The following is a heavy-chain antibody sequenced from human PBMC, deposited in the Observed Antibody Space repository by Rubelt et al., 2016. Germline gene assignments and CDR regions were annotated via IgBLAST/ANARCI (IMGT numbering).Heavy chain of an antibody. J-gene: IGHJ6*02. V-gene: IGHV4-34*01. CDR2: INHSGST. CDR1: GGSFSGYY. CDR3: ARVVSGWYSNYYGMDV. Sequence: QLQQWGAGLLKPSETLSLTCAVYGGSFSGYYWSWIRQPPGKGLEWIGEINHSGSTNYNPSLKSRVTISVDTSKNQFSLKLSSVTAADTAVYYCARVVSGWYSNYYGMDVWGQGTTVTVSS. D-gene: IGHD6-19*01.